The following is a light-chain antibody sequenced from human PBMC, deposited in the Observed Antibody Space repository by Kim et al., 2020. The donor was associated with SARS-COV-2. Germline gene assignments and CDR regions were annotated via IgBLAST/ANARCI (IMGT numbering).Light chain of an antibody. CDR1: NSNIGTKT. J-gene: IGLJ2*01. CDR2: YDD. Sequence: QSVLTQPPSVSGTPGQRVSISCFGSNSNIGTKTVNWYRQLPGTAPTLLIYYDDRRPSGVPDRFSGSKSGTSASLAISGLQSEDEADYYCSTWDVSLNVHVFGGGTQLTGL. CDR3: STWDVSLNVHV. V-gene: IGLV1-44*01.